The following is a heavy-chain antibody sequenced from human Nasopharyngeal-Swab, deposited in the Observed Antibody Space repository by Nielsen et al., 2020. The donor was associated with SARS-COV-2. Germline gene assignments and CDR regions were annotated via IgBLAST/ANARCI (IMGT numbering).Heavy chain of an antibody. D-gene: IGHD5-18*01. CDR3: ARIPGYSYGYFLGSDY. CDR2: INHSGST. CDR1: GGSFSGYH. J-gene: IGHJ4*02. Sequence: GSLRLSCAVYGGSFSGYHWTWIRQPPEKGLEWIGEINHSGSTNYNPSLKSRLTISVDTSKNQFSLKLTSVTAADTAVYYCARIPGYSYGYFLGSDYWGQGTLVTVSS. V-gene: IGHV4-34*01.